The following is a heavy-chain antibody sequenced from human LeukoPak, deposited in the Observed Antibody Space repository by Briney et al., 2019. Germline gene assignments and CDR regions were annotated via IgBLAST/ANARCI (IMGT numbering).Heavy chain of an antibody. J-gene: IGHJ4*02. V-gene: IGHV4-4*02. CDR2: IYHSGST. D-gene: IGHD3-10*01. CDR1: GGSISSNW. CDR3: ATVSAFFYDSGSYYTFDY. Sequence: PSETLSLTCAVSGGSISSNWWSWVRQPPGKGLEWIGEIYHSGSTNYNPSLKSRVTISVDKSKNQFSLKLSSVTAADTAVYYCATVSAFFYDSGSYYTFDYWGQGTLVTVSS.